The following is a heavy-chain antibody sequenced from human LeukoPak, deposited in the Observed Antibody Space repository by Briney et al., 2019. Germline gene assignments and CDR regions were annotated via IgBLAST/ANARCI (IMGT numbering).Heavy chain of an antibody. CDR3: TRRELRLGELSSHYQNDY. CDR2: IRSKANSYAT. CDR1: GFTFSGSA. J-gene: IGHJ4*02. V-gene: IGHV3-73*01. Sequence: PGGSLRLSCAASGFTFSGSAMHWVRQASGKGLEWVGRIRSKANSYATAYAASVKGRFTISRDDSKNTAYLQMNSLKTEDTAVYYCTRRELRLGELSSHYQNDYWGQGTLVTVSS. D-gene: IGHD3-16*02.